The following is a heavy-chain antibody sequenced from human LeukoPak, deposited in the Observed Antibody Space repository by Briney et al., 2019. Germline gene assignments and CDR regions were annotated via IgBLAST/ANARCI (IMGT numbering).Heavy chain of an antibody. Sequence: SQTLSLTCTVSGGSISSGSYYWSWIRQPAGKGLEWIGRIYTSGSTNYNPSLKSRVTISVDTSKNQFSLKLSSVTAADTAVYYCARVALLPSSSSAVYFDYWGQGTLVTVSS. J-gene: IGHJ4*02. CDR3: ARVALLPSSSSAVYFDY. V-gene: IGHV4-61*02. D-gene: IGHD6-13*01. CDR1: GGSISSGSYY. CDR2: IYTSGST.